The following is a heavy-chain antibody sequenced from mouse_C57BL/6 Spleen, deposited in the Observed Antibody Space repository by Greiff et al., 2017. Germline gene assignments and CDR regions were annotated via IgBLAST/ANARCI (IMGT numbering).Heavy chain of an antibody. CDR1: GYTFTSYT. Sequence: QVHVKQSGAELARPGASVKMSCKASGYTFTSYTMHWVKQRPGQGLEWIGNINPSSGYTKYNQKFKDKATLTADKSSSTAYMQLSSLTSEDSAVYNCARVGDWDFDGWGTGTTVTVST. J-gene: IGHJ1*03. CDR3: ARVGDWDFDG. CDR2: INPSSGYT. V-gene: IGHV1-4*01. D-gene: IGHD3-1*01.